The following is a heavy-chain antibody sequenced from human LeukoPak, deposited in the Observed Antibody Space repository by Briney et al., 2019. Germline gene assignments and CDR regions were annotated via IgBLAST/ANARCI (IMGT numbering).Heavy chain of an antibody. CDR2: INSDGSST. CDR3: ARDSGVIGYCSGGSCYYYYYGMDV. J-gene: IGHJ6*02. Sequence: GGPLRLSCAAFGFTFSSYSMNWVRQAPGKGLVWVSRINSDGSSTSYADSVKGRFTISRDNAKNTLYLQMNSLRAEDTAVYYCARDSGVIGYCSGGSCYYYYYGMDVWGQGTTVTVSS. CDR1: GFTFSSYS. D-gene: IGHD2-15*01. V-gene: IGHV3-74*01.